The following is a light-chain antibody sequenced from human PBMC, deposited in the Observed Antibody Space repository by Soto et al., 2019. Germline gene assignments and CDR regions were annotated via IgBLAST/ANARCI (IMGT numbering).Light chain of an antibody. J-gene: IGKJ3*01. V-gene: IGKV1-8*01. CDR1: QGISSY. CDR3: QQLNSYLFT. CDR2: AAS. Sequence: AIRMTQSPSSLSASTGDRVTITCRASQGISSYLAWYQQKPGKAPKLLIYAASTLQSGVPSRFSGSGSGTDFTLTISCLQSEDFATYYCQQLNSYLFTFGPGTKVDIK.